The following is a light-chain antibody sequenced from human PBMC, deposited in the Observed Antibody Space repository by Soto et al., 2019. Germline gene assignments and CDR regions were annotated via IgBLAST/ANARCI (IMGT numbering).Light chain of an antibody. CDR2: DAS. J-gene: IGKJ2*01. V-gene: IGKV1-33*01. Sequence: IKMTQSPSSLSASVGDRITITCQAIQDISNRLNWYHQKPGKAPNLLIYDASNLAAGVPSGFSGSGSGTHFTFTISSLQPEDIGTYYCQNCFTVPYTFGQGTKLEIK. CDR3: QNCFTVPYT. CDR1: QDISNR.